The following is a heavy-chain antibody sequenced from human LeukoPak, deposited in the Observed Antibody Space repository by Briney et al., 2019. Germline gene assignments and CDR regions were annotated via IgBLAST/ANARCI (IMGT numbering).Heavy chain of an antibody. CDR2: INHSGST. J-gene: IGHJ6*03. V-gene: IGHV4-34*01. CDR1: GESFSGYY. D-gene: IGHD3-9*01. CDR3: PILRYEVYYYYYLDV. Sequence: SETLSLTCAVYGESFSGYYWSWIRQPPGKGLEWTGEINHSGSTNYNPSLTSRVTISVDTSKNQISLKVSPVTAADTAVYYCPILRYEVYYYYYLDVWGKGIPVSVSS.